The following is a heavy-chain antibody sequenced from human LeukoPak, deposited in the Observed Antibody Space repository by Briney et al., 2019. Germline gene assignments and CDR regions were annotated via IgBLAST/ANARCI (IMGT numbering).Heavy chain of an antibody. CDR1: GFTFGSST. D-gene: IGHD2-15*01. Sequence: GGSLRLACAASGFTFGSSTMHWVRQAPGKGLEWVAIISYDGTNAYYADSVKGRFTISRDNSKNTLYLQMTGLRDEDTALYICAKDLVEVVPGDWGQGTLVTVSS. CDR3: AKDLVEVVPGD. V-gene: IGHV3-30*04. CDR2: ISYDGTNA. J-gene: IGHJ4*02.